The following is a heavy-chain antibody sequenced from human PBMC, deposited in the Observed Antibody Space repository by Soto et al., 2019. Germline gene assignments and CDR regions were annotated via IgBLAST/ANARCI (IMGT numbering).Heavy chain of an antibody. CDR2: LYWNDDK. V-gene: IGHV2-5*01. Sequence: QITLKESGPTLVKPTQTLTLTCSFSGFSLSTIGVGVGWIRQPPGKALEWLALLYWNDDKRYSPSLNSRLTISKDTSKNQVVLTMTNMDPVDTGTYYCAHRRPQKIGGNFDYWGQGTLVTVSS. J-gene: IGHJ4*02. D-gene: IGHD1-26*01. CDR1: GFSLSTIGVG. CDR3: AHRRPQKIGGNFDY.